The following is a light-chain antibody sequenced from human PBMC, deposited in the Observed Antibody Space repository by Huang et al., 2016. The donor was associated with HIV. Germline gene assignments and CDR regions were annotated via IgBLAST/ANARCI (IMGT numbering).Light chain of an antibody. J-gene: IGKJ1*01. Sequence: EIVLTQSPGTLSLSPGEGATLSCRASQSVTSGFLAWYQQKPGQAPRLLIYGASSRATGIPDRVRGSGSGTDFTLTINRLEPEDFAVYYCQQYGNSPREAWTFGQGTKVEIK. CDR2: GAS. CDR1: QSVTSGF. V-gene: IGKV3-20*01. CDR3: QQYGNSPREAWT.